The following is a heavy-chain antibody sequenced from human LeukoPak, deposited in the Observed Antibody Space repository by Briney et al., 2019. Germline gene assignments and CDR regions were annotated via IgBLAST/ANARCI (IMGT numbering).Heavy chain of an antibody. CDR3: ARDNTDVDTAPFDY. CDR1: GGTFSSYA. J-gene: IGHJ4*02. CDR2: IIPILGIA. V-gene: IGHV1-69*04. Sequence: SVKVSCKASGGTFSSYAISWVRQAPGQGLEWMGRIIPILGIANYAQKFQGRVTITADKSTSTAYMELSSLRSEDTAVYYYARDNTDVDTAPFDYWGQGTLVTVSS. D-gene: IGHD5-18*01.